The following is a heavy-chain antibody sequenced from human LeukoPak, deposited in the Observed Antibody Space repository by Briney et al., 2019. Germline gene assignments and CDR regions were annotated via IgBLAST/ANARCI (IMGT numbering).Heavy chain of an antibody. Sequence: ASVKVSCKASGYTFTCYYMHWVRQAPGQGLEWMGWINPNSGGTNYAQKFQGRVTMTRDTSISTAYMELSRLRSDDTAVYYCATWGPAFIAGDYWGQGTLVTVSS. CDR2: INPNSGGT. CDR3: ATWGPAFIAGDY. D-gene: IGHD6-13*01. V-gene: IGHV1-2*02. CDR1: GYTFTCYY. J-gene: IGHJ4*02.